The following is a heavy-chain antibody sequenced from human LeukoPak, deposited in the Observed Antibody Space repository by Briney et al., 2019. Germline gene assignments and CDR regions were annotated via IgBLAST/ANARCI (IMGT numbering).Heavy chain of an antibody. D-gene: IGHD5-12*01. J-gene: IGHJ6*02. Sequence: GRSLRLSCAASGFTFSSYGMPWVRQAPGKGLEWVAFISYDGRNKYYVDSVKGRFTISRDNSKNTLYLQMNSLRAEDTDVYYCVCGYSGLDVWGQGTTVTVS. V-gene: IGHV3-30*03. CDR2: ISYDGRNK. CDR3: VCGYSGLDV. CDR1: GFTFSSYG.